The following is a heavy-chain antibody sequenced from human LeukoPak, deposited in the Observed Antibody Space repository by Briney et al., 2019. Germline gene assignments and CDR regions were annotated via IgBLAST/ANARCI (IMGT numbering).Heavy chain of an antibody. Sequence: SGGSLRLSCAASGFTFTNYAMSWVRQAPGKGLEWVSVISGSGTRTYYADSVKGRFTISRDNSKSTLYLQMNSLRAEDRAVYYCAKEQTSSGFFDYWGQGTLVTVSS. CDR2: ISGSGTRT. CDR1: GFTFTNYA. V-gene: IGHV3-23*01. CDR3: AKEQTSSGFFDY. J-gene: IGHJ4*02. D-gene: IGHD2-2*01.